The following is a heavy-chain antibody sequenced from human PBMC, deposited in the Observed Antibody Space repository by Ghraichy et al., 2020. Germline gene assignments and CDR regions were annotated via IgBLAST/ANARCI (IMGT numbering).Heavy chain of an antibody. D-gene: IGHD6-13*01. CDR3: ARVMWGAAGLDY. Sequence: SETLSLTCTVSGGSMSSYYWSWIRQPPGKGLEWIGYIYYSGSTNYNPSLKSRVTISVDTSKNQFSLQLRSVTAADTAVYYCARVMWGAAGLDYWGQGTLVTVSS. CDR1: GGSMSSYY. CDR2: IYYSGST. V-gene: IGHV4-59*01. J-gene: IGHJ4*02.